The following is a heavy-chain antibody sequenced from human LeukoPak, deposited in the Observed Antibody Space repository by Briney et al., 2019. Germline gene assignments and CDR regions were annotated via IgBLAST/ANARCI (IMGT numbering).Heavy chain of an antibody. J-gene: IGHJ4*02. D-gene: IGHD3-9*01. CDR2: IYPGDSDT. Sequence: GESLKISCEASGYTFTSYWIGWVRQMPGKGLEWMGIIYPGDSDTRYSPSFQGQVTISADKSISTAYLQWSSLKASDTAMYYCARLLMTGYYRYFDYWGQGTLVTVSS. V-gene: IGHV5-51*01. CDR1: GYTFTSYW. CDR3: ARLLMTGYYRYFDY.